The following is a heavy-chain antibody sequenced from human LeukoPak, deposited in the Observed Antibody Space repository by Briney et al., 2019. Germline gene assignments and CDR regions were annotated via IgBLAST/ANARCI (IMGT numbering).Heavy chain of an antibody. CDR1: GGSISSGSYY. D-gene: IGHD5-24*01. CDR2: IYTSGST. J-gene: IGHJ4*02. CDR3: ARRRRDGYNFYFDF. V-gene: IGHV4-61*02. Sequence: PSETLSLTCTVPGGSISSGSYYWSWIRQPAGKGLEWIGRIYTSGSTNYNPSLKSRVTISVDTSNNQFSLNLTSMTAADTAVYYCARRRRDGYNFYFDFWGQGSLVAVSS.